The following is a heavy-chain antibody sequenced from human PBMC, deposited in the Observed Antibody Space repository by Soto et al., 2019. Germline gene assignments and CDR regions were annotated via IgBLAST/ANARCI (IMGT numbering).Heavy chain of an antibody. Sequence: GASVKVSCKASGYTFTGYYMHWVRQAPGQGLEWMGWINPNSGGTNYAQKFQGWVTMTRDTSISTAYMELSRLRSDDTAVYYCARDRAYCGGDCYSHFAFDIWGQGTVVTVS. CDR3: ARDRAYCGGDCYSHFAFDI. CDR1: GYTFTGYY. CDR2: INPNSGGT. D-gene: IGHD2-21*02. J-gene: IGHJ3*02. V-gene: IGHV1-2*04.